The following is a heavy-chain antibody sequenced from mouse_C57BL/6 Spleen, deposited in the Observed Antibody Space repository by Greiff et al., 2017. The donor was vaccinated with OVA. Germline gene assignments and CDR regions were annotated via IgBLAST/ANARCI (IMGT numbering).Heavy chain of an antibody. CDR2: ISSGSSTI. Sequence: DVHLVESGGGLVKPGGSLKLSCAASGFTFSDYGMHWVRQAPEKGLEWVAYISSGSSTIYYADTVQGRFTISRDNAKNTLFLQMTSLRSEDTAMYYCARDDYDPYWYFDVWGTGTTVTVSS. CDR1: GFTFSDYG. CDR3: ARDDYDPYWYFDV. J-gene: IGHJ1*03. D-gene: IGHD2-4*01. V-gene: IGHV5-17*01.